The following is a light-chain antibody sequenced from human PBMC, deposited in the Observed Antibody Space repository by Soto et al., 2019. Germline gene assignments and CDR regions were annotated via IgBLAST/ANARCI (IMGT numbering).Light chain of an antibody. V-gene: IGKV2-28*01. J-gene: IGKJ4*01. CDR3: MQALQPPVT. Sequence: DIVMTQSPLSLPVTPGEPASISCRSSQSLLHSSGYNHLDWYLQKPGQSPQLLIHLGSNRASGVPDRFSGSGSGTDFTLNISRVEAEDVGLYYCMQALQPPVTFGGGTKVEIK. CDR1: QSLLHSSGYNH. CDR2: LGS.